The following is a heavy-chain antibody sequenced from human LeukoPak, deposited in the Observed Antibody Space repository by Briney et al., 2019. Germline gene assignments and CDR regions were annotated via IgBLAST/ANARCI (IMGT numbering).Heavy chain of an antibody. Sequence: EGSLRLSCAASGFTFSSYSMNWVRQAPGKGLEWVSSISSSSSYIYYADSVKGQFTISRDNAKNSLYLQMNSLRAEDTAVYYCARDIGIAAAGVGYWGQGTLVTVSS. V-gene: IGHV3-21*01. CDR2: ISSSSSYI. CDR1: GFTFSSYS. D-gene: IGHD6-13*01. J-gene: IGHJ4*02. CDR3: ARDIGIAAAGVGY.